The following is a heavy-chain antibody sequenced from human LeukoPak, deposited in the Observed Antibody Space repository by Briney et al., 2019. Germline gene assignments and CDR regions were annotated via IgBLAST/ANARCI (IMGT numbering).Heavy chain of an antibody. V-gene: IGHV1-69*01. CDR2: IIPIFGTA. D-gene: IGHD3-3*01. CDR3: ARDPYDFWSGYPGDY. J-gene: IGHJ4*02. CDR1: GGTFSSYA. Sequence: SVKVSCKASGGTFSSYAISWVRQAPGQGLEWMGGIIPIFGTANYAQKFQGRVTITADESTSTAYMELSGLRSEDTAVYYCARDPYDFWSGYPGDYWGQGTLVTVSS.